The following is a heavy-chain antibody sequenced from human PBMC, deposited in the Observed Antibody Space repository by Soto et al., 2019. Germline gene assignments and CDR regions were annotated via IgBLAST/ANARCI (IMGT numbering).Heavy chain of an antibody. J-gene: IGHJ4*02. Sequence: ASVKVSCKASGYTFTSYGTSWVRQAPGQGLEWMGWTSAYNGNTNYAQKLQGRVTMTTDTSTSTAYMELRSLRSDDTAVYYCARVLRYFDWDTYYFDYWGQGTLVTVSS. V-gene: IGHV1-18*01. CDR3: ARVLRYFDWDTYYFDY. CDR1: GYTFTSYG. D-gene: IGHD3-9*01. CDR2: TSAYNGNT.